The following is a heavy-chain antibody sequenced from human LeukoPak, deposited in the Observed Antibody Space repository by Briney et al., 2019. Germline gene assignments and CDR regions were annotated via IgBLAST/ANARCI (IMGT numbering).Heavy chain of an antibody. D-gene: IGHD3-3*01. CDR3: ARVADYTHNWFDP. CDR1: GGTFSSYA. J-gene: IGHJ5*02. Sequence: SVKVSCKASGGTFSSYAISWVRQAPGQGLGWMGRIIPIFGIANYAQKFQGRVTITADKSTSTAYMELSSLRSEDTAVYYCARVADYTHNWFDPWGQGTLVTVSS. CDR2: IIPIFGIA. V-gene: IGHV1-69*04.